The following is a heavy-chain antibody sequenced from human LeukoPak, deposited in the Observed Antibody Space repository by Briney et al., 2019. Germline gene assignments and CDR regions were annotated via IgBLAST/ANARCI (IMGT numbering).Heavy chain of an antibody. CDR2: INPSGGST. V-gene: IGHV1-46*01. CDR3: ARENPRAAFDI. D-gene: IGHD3-10*01. CDR1: GYTFTSYY. J-gene: IGHJ3*02. Sequence: GASVKVSCKASGYTFTSYYMHWVRQAPGQGLEWMGIINPSGGSTSYAQKFQGRVTITADESTSTAYMELSSLRSEDTAVYYCARENPRAAFDIWGQGAMVTVSS.